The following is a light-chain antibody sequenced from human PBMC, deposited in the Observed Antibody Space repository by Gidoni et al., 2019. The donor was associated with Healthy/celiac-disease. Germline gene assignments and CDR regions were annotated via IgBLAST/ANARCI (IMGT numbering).Light chain of an antibody. CDR2: EVS. V-gene: IGLV2-14*01. J-gene: IGLJ3*02. CDR3: SSYTSSSTWV. Sequence: QPALTQPASVSGSPGQSITISCTGTSSDVGGSDYVSWYQQNPGKAPKLMIYEVSNRPSGVSNRFSGSKSGNTASLTISGLQAEDEADYYCSSYTSSSTWVFGGGTKLTVL. CDR1: SSDVGGSDY.